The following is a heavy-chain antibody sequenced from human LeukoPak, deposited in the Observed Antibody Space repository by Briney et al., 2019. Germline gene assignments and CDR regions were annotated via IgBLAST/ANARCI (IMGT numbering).Heavy chain of an antibody. Sequence: GGSLRLSCAASGFTFSGYGMHWVRQAPDKGLEWVAFIRYDENNKNYADSVKGRFTISRDNSKNSLYLQMNSLRAEDTAVYYCATDRGYSSFDYWGQGTLVTVSS. V-gene: IGHV3-30*02. D-gene: IGHD3-22*01. J-gene: IGHJ4*02. CDR3: ATDRGYSSFDY. CDR1: GFTFSGYG. CDR2: IRYDENNK.